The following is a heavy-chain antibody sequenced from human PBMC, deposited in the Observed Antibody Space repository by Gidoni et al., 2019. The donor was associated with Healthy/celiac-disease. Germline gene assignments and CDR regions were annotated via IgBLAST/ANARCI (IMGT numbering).Heavy chain of an antibody. Sequence: QVQRGQSGAEVKKPESWVKVSCEASGGTFSGDAISWLRQAPGQGLEWMGGIIPILGTANYSQNFQGRFTITADESTSTAYMELSSLRSEATAVYYCARATLNDIGVDYWGQGTLVTVSS. CDR2: IIPILGTA. D-gene: IGHD3-9*01. J-gene: IGHJ4*02. V-gene: IGHV1-69*01. CDR1: GGTFSGDA. CDR3: ARATLNDIGVDY.